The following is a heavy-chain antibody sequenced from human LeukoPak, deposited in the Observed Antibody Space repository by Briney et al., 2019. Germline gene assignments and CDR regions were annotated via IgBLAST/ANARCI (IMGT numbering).Heavy chain of an antibody. V-gene: IGHV4-4*07. CDR1: GGSISSYY. Sequence: SSETLSLTCTVSGGSISSYYWSWIRQPAGKGLEWIGRIYTSGSTNYNPSLKSRVTMSVDTSKNQSSLKLSSVTAADTAVYYCAREGNDLSFDYWGQGTLVTVSS. CDR2: IYTSGST. J-gene: IGHJ4*02. CDR3: AREGNDLSFDY. D-gene: IGHD3-10*01.